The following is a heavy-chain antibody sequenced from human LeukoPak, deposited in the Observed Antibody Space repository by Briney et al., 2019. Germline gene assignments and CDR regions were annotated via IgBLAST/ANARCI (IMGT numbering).Heavy chain of an antibody. J-gene: IGHJ4*02. V-gene: IGHV3-21*01. D-gene: IGHD3-10*01. CDR3: ARGLSTMVRGVNKNDY. CDR2: ISSSSSYI. CDR1: GFTFSSYA. Sequence: GGSLKLSCAASGFTFSSYAMSWVRQAPGKGLEWVSSISSSSSYIYYADSVKGRFTISRDNAKNSLYLQMNSLRAEDTAVYYCARGLSTMVRGVNKNDYWGQGTLVTVSS.